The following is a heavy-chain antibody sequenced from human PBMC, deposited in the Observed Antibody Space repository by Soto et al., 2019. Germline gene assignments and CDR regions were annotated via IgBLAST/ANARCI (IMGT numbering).Heavy chain of an antibody. CDR1: GFTVSSNY. CDR3: ARDFTVTIRFGADNWFDP. CDR2: IYSGGTT. J-gene: IGHJ5*02. V-gene: IGHV3-66*01. Sequence: GSLRLSCAASGFTVSSNYMSWVRQAPGKGLEWVSVIYSGGTTYYADSVKGRFTISRDNSKNTLYLQMNSLRAEDTAVYYCARDFTVTIRFGADNWFDPWGQGTLVTVSS. D-gene: IGHD4-4*01.